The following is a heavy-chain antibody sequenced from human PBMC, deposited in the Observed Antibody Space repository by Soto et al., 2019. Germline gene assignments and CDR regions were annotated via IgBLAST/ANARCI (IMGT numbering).Heavy chain of an antibody. V-gene: IGHV3-9*01. D-gene: IGHD1-1*01. CDR3: AKVKNTNYYYGMDV. Sequence: EVQLVESGGGLVQPGRSLRLSCAASGFTFDDYAIHWVRQAPGKGLEWVSGISWNSGSIGYADSVKGRFTISRDNAKNSLYMQMNSLTAEDRALYYCAKVKNTNYYYGMDVWGQGTTVTVS. CDR1: GFTFDDYA. CDR2: ISWNSGSI. J-gene: IGHJ6*02.